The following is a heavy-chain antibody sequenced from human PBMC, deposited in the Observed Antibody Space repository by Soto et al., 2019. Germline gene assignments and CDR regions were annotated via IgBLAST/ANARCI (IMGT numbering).Heavy chain of an antibody. CDR3: ARDALRYFDWLLEVNDAFDI. CDR1: GFTFSSYG. V-gene: IGHV3-33*01. D-gene: IGHD3-9*01. J-gene: IGHJ3*02. Sequence: PGGSLRPSCAASGFTFSSYGMHWVRQAPGKGLEWVAVIWYDGSNKYYADSVKGRFTISRDNSKNTLYLQMNSLRAEDTAVYYCARDALRYFDWLLEVNDAFDIWGQGTMVTVSS. CDR2: IWYDGSNK.